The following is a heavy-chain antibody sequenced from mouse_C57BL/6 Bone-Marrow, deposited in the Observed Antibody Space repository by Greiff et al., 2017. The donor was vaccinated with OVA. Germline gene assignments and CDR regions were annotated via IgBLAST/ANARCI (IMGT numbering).Heavy chain of an antibody. CDR3: ARSTYGSRNLYWSIDV. CDR2: IDPSDSYT. Sequence: QVQLKQPGAELVMPGASVKLSCKASGYTFTSYWMHWVKQRPGQGLEWIGEIDPSDSYTNYNQKFKGKSTLTVAKSYSTAYMQLSSLTSEDSAVYDCARSTYGSRNLYWSIDVWGTGTTVTVSS. D-gene: IGHD1-1*01. V-gene: IGHV1-69*01. J-gene: IGHJ1*03. CDR1: GYTFTSYW.